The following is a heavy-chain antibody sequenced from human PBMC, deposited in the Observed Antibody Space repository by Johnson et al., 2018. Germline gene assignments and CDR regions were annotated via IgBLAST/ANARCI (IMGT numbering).Heavy chain of an antibody. J-gene: IGHJ3*02. CDR2: ITRDGSTT. CDR3: TRDWNNAYDI. CDR1: GFTFSSYW. Sequence: EVQLVESGEGLVQPGGSLRLSCAASGFTFSSYWMHWVRQAPGKGRVWVSRITRDGSTTSYADSVKGRFTISRDNAKNTLYLQMNSLRAEDMATYYCTRDWNNAYDIWGQGTMVAVAA. V-gene: IGHV3-74*01. D-gene: IGHD1-1*01.